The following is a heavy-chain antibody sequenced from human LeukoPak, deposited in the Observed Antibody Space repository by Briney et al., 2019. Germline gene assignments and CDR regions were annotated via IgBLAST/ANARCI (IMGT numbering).Heavy chain of an antibody. CDR1: GGSISSYY. CDR3: ASRGYSYGPFDY. CDR2: IYYSGST. D-gene: IGHD5-18*01. J-gene: IGHJ4*02. Sequence: PSETLSLTCTVSGGSISSYYWSWTRQPPGKGLEWIGYIYYSGSTNYNPSLKSRVTISVDTSKNQFSLKLSSVTAADTAVYYCASRGYSYGPFDYWGQGTLVTVSS. V-gene: IGHV4-59*08.